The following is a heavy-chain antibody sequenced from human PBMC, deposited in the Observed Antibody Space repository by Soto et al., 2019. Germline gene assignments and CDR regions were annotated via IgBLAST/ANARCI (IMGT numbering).Heavy chain of an antibody. CDR1: GGSFSGYY. Sequence: ETLSLTCAVYGGSFSGYYWSWIRQPPGKGLEWIGEINHSGSTNYNPSLKSRVTISVDTSKNQFSLKLSSVTAADTAVYYCARGRLTVTKVVSGGMDVWGQGTTVTVSS. D-gene: IGHD4-17*01. V-gene: IGHV4-34*01. CDR2: INHSGST. CDR3: ARGRLTVTKVVSGGMDV. J-gene: IGHJ6*02.